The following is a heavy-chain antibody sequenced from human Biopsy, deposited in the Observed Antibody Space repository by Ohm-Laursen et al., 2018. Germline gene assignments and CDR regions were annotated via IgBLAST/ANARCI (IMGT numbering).Heavy chain of an antibody. CDR3: ARVREGGLLDY. J-gene: IGHJ4*02. CDR2: VITYNGNT. CDR1: GYIFTSFG. V-gene: IGHV1-18*01. Sequence: GASVKVSCKGSGYIFTSFGVSWVRQAPGHGLEWMGWVITYNGNTEYEQKFQGRVTMTTDTSANTAYMELRSLRSDDTAVYFRARVREGGLLDYWGQGILVTVSS. D-gene: IGHD3-16*01.